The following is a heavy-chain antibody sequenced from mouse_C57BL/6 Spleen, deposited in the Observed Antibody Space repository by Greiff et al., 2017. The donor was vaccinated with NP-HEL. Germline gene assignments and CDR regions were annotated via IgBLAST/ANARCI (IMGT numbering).Heavy chain of an antibody. V-gene: IGHV5-15*01. CDR1: GFTFSDYG. Sequence: EVQRVESGGGLVQPGGSLKISCAASGFTFSDYGMAWVRQAPRKGPEWVAFISNLAYSIYYDDTVTGRFTIARENAKNTLYLERSSLRSEDTAMYYCARRHERNDAMDYWGQGTSVNVAS. CDR3: ARRHERNDAMDY. J-gene: IGHJ4*01. CDR2: ISNLAYSI.